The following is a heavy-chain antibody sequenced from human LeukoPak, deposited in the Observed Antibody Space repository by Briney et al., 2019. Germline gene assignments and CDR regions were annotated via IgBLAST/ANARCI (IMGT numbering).Heavy chain of an antibody. CDR1: GFTFSSYW. CDR3: ARDTYYDFWSGYYSGGLDY. V-gene: IGHV3-7*01. CDR2: IKQDGSEK. J-gene: IGHJ4*02. Sequence: GGPLRLSCAASGFTFSSYWMSWVRQAPGKGLEWVANIKQDGSEKYYVDSVKGRFTISRDNAKNSLYLQMNSLRAEDTAVYYCARDTYYDFWSGYYSGGLDYWGQGTLVTVSS. D-gene: IGHD3-3*01.